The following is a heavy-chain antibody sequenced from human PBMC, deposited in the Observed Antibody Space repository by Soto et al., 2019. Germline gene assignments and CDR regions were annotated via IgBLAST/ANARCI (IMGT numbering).Heavy chain of an antibody. CDR1: GDTFSFYS. Sequence: QVQLVQSGAEVRKPGSSVKVSCKASGDTFSFYSINWVRQAPGLGLEWMGRINPILSMSNYAQRFQGRVXXXXXXXXXXXXXXXXXXXXXXXXXXXXXXXXGXGYRAFDYWGQGALVTVSS. D-gene: IGHD2-15*01. CDR2: INPILSMS. J-gene: IGHJ4*02. CDR3: XXXXGXGYRAFDY. V-gene: IGHV1-69*02.